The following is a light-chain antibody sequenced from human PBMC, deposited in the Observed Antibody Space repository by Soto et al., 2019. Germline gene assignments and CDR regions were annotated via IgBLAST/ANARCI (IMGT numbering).Light chain of an antibody. CDR1: QSVSSN. V-gene: IGKV3-15*01. CDR3: PQYNNWHPWT. J-gene: IGKJ1*01. Sequence: EIVMTQSPATLSVSPGERATLSCRASQSVSSNLAWYQQKPGQAPRLLIYGASTRATGIPARFSGSGSGTEFSLTISSLQSEDVAVYYFPQYNNWHPWTFGQGTKVEIK. CDR2: GAS.